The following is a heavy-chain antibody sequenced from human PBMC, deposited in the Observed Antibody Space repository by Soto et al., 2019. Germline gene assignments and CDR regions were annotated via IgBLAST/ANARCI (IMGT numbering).Heavy chain of an antibody. D-gene: IGHD2-15*01. CDR3: AIEGCSGAHGVDY. CDR1: GFTFSNYE. CDR2: ISSRGSMT. J-gene: IGHJ4*02. V-gene: IGHV3-48*03. Sequence: EVQLVESGGGLVQPGGSLRLSCAASGFTFSNYEMNWVRQAPGKGLAWVSYISSRGSMTYGADSVKGRFTISRHNAKNSLSLQMNSLRVEDTAVYYCAIEGCSGAHGVDYWGQGTLVTVAS.